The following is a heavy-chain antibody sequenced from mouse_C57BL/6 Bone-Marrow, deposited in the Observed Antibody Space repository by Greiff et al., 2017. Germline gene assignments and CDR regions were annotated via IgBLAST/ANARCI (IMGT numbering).Heavy chain of an antibody. CDR2: ISNGGGST. CDR1: GFTFSDYY. J-gene: IGHJ1*03. V-gene: IGHV5-12*01. CDR3: ARQGYYEV. Sequence: EVQRVESGGGLVQPGGSLKLSCAASGFTFSDYYMYWVRQTPEKRLEWVAYISNGGGSTYYPDTVKGRFTISRDNAKNTLYLQMSRLKSEDTAMYYCARQGYYEVWGTGTTVTVSS.